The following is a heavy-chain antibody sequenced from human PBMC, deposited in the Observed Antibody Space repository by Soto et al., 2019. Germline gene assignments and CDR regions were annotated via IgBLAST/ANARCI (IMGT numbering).Heavy chain of an antibody. D-gene: IGHD6-13*01. CDR2: IWYDGSNK. CDR1: GFTFSSYG. Sequence: GGSLRLSCAASGFTFSSYGMHWVRQAPGKGLEWVAVIWYDGSNKYYADSVKGRFTISRDNSKNTLHLQMNSLRAEDTAVYYCARDQYSSSWLVDYRGQGTLVTVSS. CDR3: ARDQYSSSWLVDY. V-gene: IGHV3-33*01. J-gene: IGHJ4*02.